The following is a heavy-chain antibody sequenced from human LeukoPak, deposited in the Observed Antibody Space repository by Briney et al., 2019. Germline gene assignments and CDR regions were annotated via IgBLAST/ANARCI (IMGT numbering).Heavy chain of an antibody. Sequence: KPSETLSLTCAVYGGSFGGYSWSWIRQSPGKGLEWIGEINQNAYTKYNPSLKGRVTMSVDASKTQFSLRANSVTAADTAVYYCARVGSTPAKFDYWGQGMLVVVSA. J-gene: IGHJ4*02. CDR3: ARVGSTPAKFDY. D-gene: IGHD3-10*01. CDR1: GGSFGGYS. CDR2: INQNAYT. V-gene: IGHV4-34*01.